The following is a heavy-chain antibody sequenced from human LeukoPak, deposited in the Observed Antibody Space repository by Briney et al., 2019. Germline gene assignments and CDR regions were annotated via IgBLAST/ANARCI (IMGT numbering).Heavy chain of an antibody. V-gene: IGHV3-23*01. CDR3: AKDDDWGRFNH. D-gene: IGHD3-16*01. CDR2: ITGSGGTT. J-gene: IGHJ1*01. CDR1: GFTFNSYW. Sequence: PGGSLRLSCAASGFTFNSYWMSWVRQAPGKGLEWVSGITGSGGTTYYADSVKGRFTISRDNSKYTLSLQLNSLRAEDTAMYYCAKDDDWGRFNHWGQGTLVTVSS.